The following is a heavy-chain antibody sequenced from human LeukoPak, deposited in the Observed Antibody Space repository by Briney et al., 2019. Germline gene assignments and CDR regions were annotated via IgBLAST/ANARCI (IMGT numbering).Heavy chain of an antibody. CDR2: IIPIFGTA. CDR3: ARDPRGITFGGVIVDLYWFDP. D-gene: IGHD3-16*02. J-gene: IGHJ5*02. Sequence: SVKVSCKASGYTFTGYYMHWVRQAPGQGLEWMGGIIPIFGTANYAQKFQGRVTITADESTSTAYMELSSLRSEDTAVYYCARDPRGITFGGVIVDLYWFDPWGQGTLVTVSS. CDR1: GYTFTGYY. V-gene: IGHV1-69*13.